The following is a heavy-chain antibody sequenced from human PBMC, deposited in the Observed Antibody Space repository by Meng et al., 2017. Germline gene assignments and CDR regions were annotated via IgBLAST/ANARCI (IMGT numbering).Heavy chain of an antibody. CDR3: ARDGEVKGGTFDY. J-gene: IGHJ4*02. D-gene: IGHD3-16*01. V-gene: IGHV3-9*01. CDR2: ISWNSGSI. CDR1: GFTFDDYA. Sequence: SCAASGFTFDDYAMHWVRQAPGKGLEWVSGISWNSGSIGYADSVKGRFTISRDNSKNTLYLQMNSLRAEDTAVYYCARDGEVKGGTFDYWGQGTRVTGSS.